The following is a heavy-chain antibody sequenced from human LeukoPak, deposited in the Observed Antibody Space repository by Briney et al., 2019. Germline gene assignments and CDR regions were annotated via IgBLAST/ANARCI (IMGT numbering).Heavy chain of an antibody. J-gene: IGHJ6*03. Sequence: IPSETLSLTCTVSGGSISSYYWSWIRQPAGKGLEWIGRIYTSGSTNYNPSLKSRVTMSVDTSKNQFSLKLSSVTAADTAVYYCARGSVVPAASSLYYYMDVWGKGTTVTVSS. CDR2: IYTSGST. CDR3: ARGSVVPAASSLYYYMDV. D-gene: IGHD2-2*01. V-gene: IGHV4-4*07. CDR1: GGSISSYY.